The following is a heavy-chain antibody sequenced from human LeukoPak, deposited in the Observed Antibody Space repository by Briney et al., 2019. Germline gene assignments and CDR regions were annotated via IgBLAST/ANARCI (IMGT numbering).Heavy chain of an antibody. CDR2: IYYSGST. CDR1: GGSISTFY. CDR3: AREDPQTTVPEGLDV. Sequence: SETLSLTCTVSGGSISTFYWSWLRQPPGKGLEWIGYIYYSGSTNYNPSLKSRVTISVDTSKNQFSLRLSSVTAADTAVYYCAREDPQTTVPEGLDVWGQGTTVTVSS. J-gene: IGHJ6*02. V-gene: IGHV4-59*01. D-gene: IGHD4-17*01.